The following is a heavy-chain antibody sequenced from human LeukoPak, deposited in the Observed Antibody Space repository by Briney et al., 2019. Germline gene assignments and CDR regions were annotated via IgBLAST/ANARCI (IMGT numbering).Heavy chain of an antibody. J-gene: IGHJ4*02. D-gene: IGHD3-3*01. CDR3: AKSEIFGVVPIDY. Sequence: GGSLRLSCAASGFTFSSYGMHWVRQAPGKGLEWVAFIRYDGSNKYYADSVKGRFTIPRDNSKNTLYLQMNSLRAEDTAVYYCAKSEIFGVVPIDYWGQGTLVTVSS. CDR1: GFTFSSYG. V-gene: IGHV3-30*02. CDR2: IRYDGSNK.